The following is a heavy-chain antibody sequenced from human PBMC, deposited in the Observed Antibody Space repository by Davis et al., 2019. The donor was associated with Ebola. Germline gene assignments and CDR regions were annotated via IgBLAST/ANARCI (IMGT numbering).Heavy chain of an antibody. J-gene: IGHJ6*02. V-gene: IGHV4-59*01. CDR2: IYYSGST. Sequence: MPSETLSLTCTVSGGSISSYYWSWIRQPPGKGLEWIGYIYYSGSTNYNPSLKSRVTISVDTSKNQFSLKLSSVTAADTAVYCCARAPLDFYYYYGMDVWGQGTTVTVSS. CDR3: ARAPLDFYYYYGMDV. CDR1: GGSISSYY.